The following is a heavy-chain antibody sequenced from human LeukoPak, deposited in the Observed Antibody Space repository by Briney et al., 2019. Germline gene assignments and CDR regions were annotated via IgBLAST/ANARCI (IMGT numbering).Heavy chain of an antibody. CDR3: ARDIYCSSTSCSPSAFDY. CDR2: INWNGGST. V-gene: IGHV3-20*04. D-gene: IGHD2-2*01. Sequence: GGSLRLSCAASGFTFDDYGMSWVRQAPGKGLEWVSGINWNGGSTGYADSVKGRFTISRDNAKNSLYLQMNSLRAEDTALYYCARDIYCSSTSCSPSAFDYWGQGTLVTVSS. CDR1: GFTFDDYG. J-gene: IGHJ4*02.